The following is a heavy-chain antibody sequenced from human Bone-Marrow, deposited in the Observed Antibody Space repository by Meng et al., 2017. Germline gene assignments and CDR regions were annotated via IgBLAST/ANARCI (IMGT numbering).Heavy chain of an antibody. D-gene: IGHD2-8*01. CDR3: AVSMLSDYYYYGMDV. CDR1: GYSFTSYW. J-gene: IGHJ6*02. V-gene: IGHV1-8*02. CDR2: MNPNSGNT. Sequence: GESLKISCKGSGYSFTSYWIGWVRQMPGKGLEWMGWMNPNSGNTGYAQKFQGRVTMTRNTSISTAYMELSSLRSEDTAVYYCAVSMLSDYYYYGMDVWGQGTTVTVSS.